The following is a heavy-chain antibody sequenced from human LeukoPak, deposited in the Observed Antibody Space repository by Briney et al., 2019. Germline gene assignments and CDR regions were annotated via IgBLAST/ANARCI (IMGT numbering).Heavy chain of an antibody. Sequence: PSETLSLTCTVSGGSISSYYWSWIRQPPGKGLEWIGYIYYSGSTNYNPSLKSRVTISVDTSKNQFSLKLSSVTAADTAVYYCARQTMVATFDYWGQGTLVTVS. J-gene: IGHJ4*02. CDR3: ARQTMVATFDY. CDR2: IYYSGST. CDR1: GGSISSYY. V-gene: IGHV4-59*08. D-gene: IGHD5-12*01.